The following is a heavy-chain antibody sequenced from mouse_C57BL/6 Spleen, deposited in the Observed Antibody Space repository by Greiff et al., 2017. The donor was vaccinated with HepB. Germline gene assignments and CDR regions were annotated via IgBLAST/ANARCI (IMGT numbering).Heavy chain of an antibody. V-gene: IGHV1-61*01. CDR1: GYTFTSYW. Sequence: QVQLQQSGAELVRPGSSVKLSCKASGYTFTSYWMDWVKQRPGQGLEWIGNIYPSDSETHYNQKFKDKATLTVDKSSSTAYMQLSSLTSEDSAVYYCARCPNYYGSSDWYFDVWGTGTTVTVSS. D-gene: IGHD1-1*01. CDR3: ARCPNYYGSSDWYFDV. CDR2: IYPSDSET. J-gene: IGHJ1*03.